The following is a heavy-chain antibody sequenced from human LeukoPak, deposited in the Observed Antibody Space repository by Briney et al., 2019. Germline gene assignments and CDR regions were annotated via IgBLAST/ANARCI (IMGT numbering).Heavy chain of an antibody. Sequence: PSETLSLTCAVSGYSISRGYYWVWIRQPPGKGLEWIGRVYHTGSTYYHPSLKSRVTISLDTSKNQFSLRLTSVTAADTALYFCESHYYASSGSLFDSWGRGSLVTVSS. V-gene: IGHV4-38-2*01. CDR2: VYHTGST. CDR3: ESHYYASSGSLFDS. J-gene: IGHJ4*02. CDR1: GYSISRGYY. D-gene: IGHD3-22*01.